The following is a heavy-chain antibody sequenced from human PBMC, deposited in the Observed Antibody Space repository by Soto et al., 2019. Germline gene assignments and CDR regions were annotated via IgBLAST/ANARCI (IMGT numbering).Heavy chain of an antibody. J-gene: IGHJ4*02. Sequence: PSETLSLTCTVSGGSISSYYWSWIRQPPGKGLEWIGYIYYSGSTNYNPSLKSRVTISVDTSKNQFSLKLSSVTAADTAVYYCARVEEGITGTTVDYWGQGTLVTVS. D-gene: IGHD1-7*01. CDR1: GGSISSYY. CDR3: ARVEEGITGTTVDY. CDR2: IYYSGST. V-gene: IGHV4-59*01.